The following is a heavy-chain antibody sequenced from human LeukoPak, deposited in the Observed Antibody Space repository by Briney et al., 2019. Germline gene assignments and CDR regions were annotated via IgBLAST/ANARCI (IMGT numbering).Heavy chain of an antibody. V-gene: IGHV3-7*01. J-gene: IGHJ6*02. Sequence: GGSLRLSCAVSGFTFSSYWMSWVCQAPGKGLEWVGSIKQDGREKYYVDSVKGRFTISRDNAKNSLYLQMNTLRAEDTAVYYCARDSGIAPAGYYHYYGMDVWGQGTTVTVSS. CDR2: IKQDGREK. D-gene: IGHD6-25*01. CDR3: ARDSGIAPAGYYHYYGMDV. CDR1: GFTFSSYW.